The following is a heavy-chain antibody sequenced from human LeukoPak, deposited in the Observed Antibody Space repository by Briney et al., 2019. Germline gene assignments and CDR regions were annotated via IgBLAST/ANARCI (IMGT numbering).Heavy chain of an antibody. CDR2: ISGSGGST. D-gene: IGHD2-15*01. V-gene: IGHV3-23*01. CDR3: AKEMEDIVVVVAAMPDY. CDR1: GFTFSSYA. Sequence: GGSLRLPCAASGFTFSSYAMSWVRQAPGKGLEWVSAISGSGGSTYYADSVKGRFTISRDNSKNTLYLQMNSLRAEDTAVYYCAKEMEDIVVVVAAMPDYWGQGTLVTVSS. J-gene: IGHJ4*02.